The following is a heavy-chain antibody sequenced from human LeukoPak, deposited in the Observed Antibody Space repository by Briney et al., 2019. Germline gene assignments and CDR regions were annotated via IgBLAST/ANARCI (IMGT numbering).Heavy chain of an antibody. CDR2: INPNSGGT. CDR1: GYTFTGYY. J-gene: IGHJ4*02. D-gene: IGHD6-19*01. Sequence: GASVKVSCKASGYTFTGYYMHWVRQAPGQGLEWMGWINPNSGGTNYAQKFQGRVTMTRDTSISAAYMELSRLRSDDTAVYYCARGQETWWLAEGFFDYWGQGTLVTVSS. CDR3: ARGQETWWLAEGFFDY. V-gene: IGHV1-2*02.